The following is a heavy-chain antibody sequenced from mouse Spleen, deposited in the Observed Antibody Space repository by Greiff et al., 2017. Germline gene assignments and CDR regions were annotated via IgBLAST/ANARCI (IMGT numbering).Heavy chain of an antibody. J-gene: IGHJ3*01. D-gene: IGHD1-1*01. V-gene: IGHV1-82*01. CDR3: AREYYGSSPACFAY. CDR1: GYAFSSSW. Sequence: QVQLQQSGPELVKPGASVKISCKASGYAFSSSWMNWVKQRPGQGLEWIGRIYPGDGDTNYNGKFKGKATLTADKSSSTAYMQLSSLTSEDSAVYFCAREYYGSSPACFAYWGQGTLVTVSA. CDR2: IYPGDGDT.